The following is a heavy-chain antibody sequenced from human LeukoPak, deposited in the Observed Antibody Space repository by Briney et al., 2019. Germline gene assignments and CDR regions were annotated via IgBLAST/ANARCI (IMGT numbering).Heavy chain of an antibody. CDR3: ARDWAGIAAAGSLYKYYYGMDV. D-gene: IGHD6-13*01. J-gene: IGHJ6*02. CDR1: GGSISSGGYS. Sequence: SQTLSLTCAVSGGSISSGGYSWSWIRQPPGKGLEWVGYIYHSGSTYYNPSLKSRVTISVDTSKNQFSLKLSSVTAADTAVYYCARDWAGIAAAGSLYKYYYGMDVWGQGTTVTVSS. V-gene: IGHV4-30-2*05. CDR2: IYHSGST.